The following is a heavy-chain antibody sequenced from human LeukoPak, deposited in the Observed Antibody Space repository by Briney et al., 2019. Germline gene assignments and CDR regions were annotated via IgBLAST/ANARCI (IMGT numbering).Heavy chain of an antibody. CDR1: GFTFSSYA. D-gene: IGHD3-10*01. V-gene: IGHV3-23*01. Sequence: GGSLRLSCAASGFTFSSYAMSCVRQAPGKGLEWVSTVSGSGGSTYYADSVKGRFTISRDNSKNTLYLQMNSLRAEDTAVYYCAKGDHYYGSGTYYAFDYWGQGTLVTVSS. J-gene: IGHJ4*02. CDR3: AKGDHYYGSGTYYAFDY. CDR2: VSGSGGST.